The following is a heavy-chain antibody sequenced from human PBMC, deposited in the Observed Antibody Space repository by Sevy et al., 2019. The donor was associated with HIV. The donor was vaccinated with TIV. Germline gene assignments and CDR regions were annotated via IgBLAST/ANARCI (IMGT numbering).Heavy chain of an antibody. CDR2: ISTGGAGGATI. D-gene: IGHD1-1*01. J-gene: IGHJ4*01. CDR1: GFTFRSYE. Sequence: GGSLRLSCAASGFTFRSYEFNWVRQAPGKGLQWISHISTGGAGGATIFYADSVKGRFTISRDNAKNSVFLQMNSLRAEDTAVYFCATSRRDDNNYYFDYWGHGTLVTVSS. V-gene: IGHV3-48*03. CDR3: ATSRRDDNNYYFDY.